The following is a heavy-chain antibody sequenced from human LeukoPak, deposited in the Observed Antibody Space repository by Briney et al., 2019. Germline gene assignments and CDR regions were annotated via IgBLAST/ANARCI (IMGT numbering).Heavy chain of an antibody. V-gene: IGHV3-74*01. CDR3: TTSITIFGPGDY. Sequence: GGSLRLSCAASGFTFSTYWMHWVRQAPGKGLVWVSRINLDGRTTNYADSVEGRFTISRDNAKNTLYLQMNSLRAEDTAIYYCTTSITIFGPGDYWGQETLVTVSS. D-gene: IGHD3-3*01. J-gene: IGHJ4*02. CDR1: GFTFSTYW. CDR2: INLDGRTT.